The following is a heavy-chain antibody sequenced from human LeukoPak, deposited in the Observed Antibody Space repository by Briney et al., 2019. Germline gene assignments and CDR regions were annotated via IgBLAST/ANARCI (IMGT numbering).Heavy chain of an antibody. D-gene: IGHD3-10*01. CDR2: IKQDATEK. Sequence: GGSLRLSCAASGFSFRSNWMSWVRQAPGKGLEWVANIKQDATEKNYVESVKGRFTISRDNAKNSLFLQLDSLRAEDTAVYYCATEAMIRGVSLGYFDYWGQGTLVTVSS. CDR3: ATEAMIRGVSLGYFDY. V-gene: IGHV3-7*01. J-gene: IGHJ4*02. CDR1: GFSFRSNW.